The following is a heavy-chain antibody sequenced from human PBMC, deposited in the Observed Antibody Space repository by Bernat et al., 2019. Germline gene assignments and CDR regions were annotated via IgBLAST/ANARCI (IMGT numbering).Heavy chain of an antibody. CDR2: IYSGGST. Sequence: EVQLVESGGGLVQPGGSLRLSCAASGFTVSSNYMSWVGQAPGKGLGWVSVIYSGGSTYYVDSVKGRCSISRENAKNTQYLQMNSLGAEDTAVYYCARGRGDYGSGKLDYWGEGTVVTVSA. CDR1: GFTVSSNY. D-gene: IGHD3-10*01. J-gene: IGHJ4*02. V-gene: IGHV3-66*01. CDR3: ARGRGDYGSGKLDY.